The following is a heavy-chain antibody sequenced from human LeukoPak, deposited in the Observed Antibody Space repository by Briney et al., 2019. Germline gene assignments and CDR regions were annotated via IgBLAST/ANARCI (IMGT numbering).Heavy chain of an antibody. CDR1: GGPISSSSYY. J-gene: IGHJ4*02. CDR2: IYYSGST. D-gene: IGHD4-17*01. Sequence: PSQTLSLTCTVSGGPISSSSYYWGWIRQPPGKGLEWIGSIYYSGSTYYNPSLKSRVTISVDTSKNQFSLKLSSVTAADTAVYYCARDFSYGGFDYWGQGTLVTVSS. V-gene: IGHV4-39*07. CDR3: ARDFSYGGFDY.